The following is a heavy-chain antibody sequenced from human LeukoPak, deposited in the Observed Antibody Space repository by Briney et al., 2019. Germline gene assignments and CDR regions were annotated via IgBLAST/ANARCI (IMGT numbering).Heavy chain of an antibody. J-gene: IGHJ4*02. CDR1: GGSISSYY. CDR2: IYYSGST. V-gene: IGHV4-59*01. Sequence: PSETLSLTCTVSGGSISSYYWSWIRQPPGKGLEWIGYIYYSGSTNYNPSLKSRVTISVDTSKNQFSLKLSSVTAADTAVYYCARDNYDSSGLDYWGQGTLVTVSP. CDR3: ARDNYDSSGLDY. D-gene: IGHD3-22*01.